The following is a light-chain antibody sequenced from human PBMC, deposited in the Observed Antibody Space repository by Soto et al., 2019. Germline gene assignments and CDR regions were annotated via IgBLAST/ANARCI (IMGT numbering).Light chain of an antibody. Sequence: AIQLTQSPSSLSASVGDRVTITCRTSQGIVNALAWYQQKPGRPPKLLMYDASILHTGVPLRFSGSGSGTDFTLTITRLQPEDFATYFWQQYGNYPLTFGGGTTVEVK. CDR2: DAS. V-gene: IGKV1D-13*01. CDR1: QGIVNA. J-gene: IGKJ4*01. CDR3: QQYGNYPLT.